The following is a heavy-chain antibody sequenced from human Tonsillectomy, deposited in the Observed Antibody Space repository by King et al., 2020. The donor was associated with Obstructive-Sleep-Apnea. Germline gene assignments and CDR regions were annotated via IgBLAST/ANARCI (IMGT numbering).Heavy chain of an antibody. CDR2: INPNSGGT. J-gene: IGHJ4*02. D-gene: IGHD6-13*01. CDR1: GYTFTTFY. V-gene: IGHV1-2*04. Sequence: QLVQSGAEVKKPGASVKVSCKASGYTFTTFYMHWVRQAPGQGFEWMGWINPNSGGTNCAQKFQDWVTMTRDTSISTAYMELSRLTSDDTAVYYCVTVRSGDIAAPPLNPFDHWGQGTLVTVSS. CDR3: VTVRSGDIAAPPLNPFDH.